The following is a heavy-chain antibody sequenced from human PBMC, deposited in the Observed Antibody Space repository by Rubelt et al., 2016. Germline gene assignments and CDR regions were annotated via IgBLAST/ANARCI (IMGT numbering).Heavy chain of an antibody. CDR3: ARFALPAVTTAYYYYALDV. Sequence: QVQLVQSGAAVKRPGASVKVSCKASGYPFATYAMHWVRQAPGQRLEWMGWIDAGNGDTKYSINLQGRVTFTRYTSASTAYMELSSRRSEDSAVYYCARFALPAVTTAYYYYALDVWGQGTTVTVSS. CDR2: IDAGNGDT. V-gene: IGHV1-3*01. D-gene: IGHD4-17*01. J-gene: IGHJ6*01. CDR1: GYPFATYA.